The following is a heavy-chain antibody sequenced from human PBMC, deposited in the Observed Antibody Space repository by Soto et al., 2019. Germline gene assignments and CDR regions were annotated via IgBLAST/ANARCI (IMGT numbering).Heavy chain of an antibody. J-gene: IGHJ6*04. V-gene: IGHV3-74*01. D-gene: IGHD3-10*01. CDR2: IDNAGTDS. Sequence: EVQLVESGGGLVQPGGSLRLSCAASGFTLSGRSMHWVRQAPGKGLVWVSGIDNAGTDSTYADSVKGPFISSRDNAKSILYLQLNRLRVQDTGLFYCARGWFGLDVWGKGTTVTVSS. CDR1: GFTLSGRS. CDR3: ARGWFGLDV.